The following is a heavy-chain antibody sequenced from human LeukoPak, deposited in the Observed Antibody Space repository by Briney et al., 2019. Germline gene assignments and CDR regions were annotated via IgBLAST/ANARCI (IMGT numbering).Heavy chain of an antibody. D-gene: IGHD4/OR15-4a*01. J-gene: IGHJ5*02. CDR3: ARGGVGANYSGGWFDP. Sequence: SVKVSCKASGGTFSSYAISWVRQAPGQGLEWMGGIIPIFGTANYAQKVQGRVTMTTDTFTDTAYMELRSLRSDDTAVYYCARGGVGANYSGGWFDPWGQGTLVTVSS. CDR1: GGTFSSYA. V-gene: IGHV1-69*05. CDR2: IIPIFGTA.